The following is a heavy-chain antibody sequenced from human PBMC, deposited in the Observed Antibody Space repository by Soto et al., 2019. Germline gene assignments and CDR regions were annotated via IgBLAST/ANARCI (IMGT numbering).Heavy chain of an antibody. CDR3: ARDVDTTSHLNWFDP. J-gene: IGHJ5*02. D-gene: IGHD5-18*01. Sequence: GGSLRLSCEVSGFSLSRYGMHWVRQAPGKGLEWVAVIWYHGTTKNYAESVKGRFTISRDISKNTVYLQMDSLEVEDTAVFYCARDVDTTSHLNWFDPWGQGVMVTVSS. CDR1: GFSLSRYG. CDR2: IWYHGTTK. V-gene: IGHV3-33*01.